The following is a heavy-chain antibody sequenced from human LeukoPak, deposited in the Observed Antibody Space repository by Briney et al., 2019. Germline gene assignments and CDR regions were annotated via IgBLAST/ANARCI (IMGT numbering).Heavy chain of an antibody. Sequence: GGSLRLSCAASGFTFSSYWMNWVRQAPGKGLEWVSYISSSGSTIYYADSVKGRFTISRDNAKNSLYLQMDSLRAEDTAVYYCARERGAFDIWGQGTMVTVSS. CDR3: ARERGAFDI. J-gene: IGHJ3*02. CDR2: ISSSGSTI. V-gene: IGHV3-48*04. CDR1: GFTFSSYW.